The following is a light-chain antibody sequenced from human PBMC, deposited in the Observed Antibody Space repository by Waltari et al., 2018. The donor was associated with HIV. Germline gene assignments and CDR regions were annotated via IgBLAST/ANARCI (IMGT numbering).Light chain of an antibody. CDR2: KDS. J-gene: IGLJ3*02. CDR3: ESADSSLWV. V-gene: IGLV3-25*03. Sequence: SYELTQPPSVSVSPGQTARITCSGDALPKQYAYWYQQKAGQAPGLVIYKDSERPSGSPERFSGSSSGTTVTLTISGVQAEDEADYYCESADSSLWVFGGGTKLTVL. CDR1: ALPKQY.